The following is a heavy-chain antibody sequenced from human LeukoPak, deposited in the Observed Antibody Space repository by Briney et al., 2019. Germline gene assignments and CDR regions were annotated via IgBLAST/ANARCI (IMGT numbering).Heavy chain of an antibody. CDR3: ARDFLGLYYFDY. Sequence: PSETLSLTCTVSGGSISSGSYYWSWIRQPAGKGLEWIGRIYTSGSTNYNPSLKSRVTISVDTSKNQFSLKLSSVTAADTAVYYCARDFLGLYYFDYWGQGTLVTVSS. D-gene: IGHD3-3*01. V-gene: IGHV4-61*02. J-gene: IGHJ4*02. CDR1: GGSISSGSYY. CDR2: IYTSGST.